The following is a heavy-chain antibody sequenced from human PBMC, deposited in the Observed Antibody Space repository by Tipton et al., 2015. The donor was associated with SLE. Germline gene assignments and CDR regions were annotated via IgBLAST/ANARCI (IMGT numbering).Heavy chain of an antibody. CDR3: ARHRRITLLRGLILPY. J-gene: IGHJ4*02. D-gene: IGHD3-10*01. CDR1: GGSFRGYY. Sequence: GLVKPSETLSLTCAVYGGSFRGYYWTWIRQSPEKGLEWIGESDHTGKTNYNPSLKSRVTISVDTSKNQFSLKMNSVTAADTAVYYCARHRRITLLRGLILPYWGPGTLVTVSS. V-gene: IGHV4-34*01. CDR2: SDHTGKT.